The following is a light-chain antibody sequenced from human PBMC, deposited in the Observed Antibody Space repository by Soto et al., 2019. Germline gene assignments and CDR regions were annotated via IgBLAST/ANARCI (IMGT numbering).Light chain of an antibody. V-gene: IGKV1-5*03. CDR1: QSISSW. J-gene: IGKJ2*01. Sequence: DIQMTQSPSTLSASVGDRVTITCRASQSISSWLAWYQQKPGKAPKLLIDKASSLESGVPSRFSGSGSGTDFTLTISSLQPDDFATYYCQQYNSYSGSTFGQGTKLEIK. CDR2: KAS. CDR3: QQYNSYSGST.